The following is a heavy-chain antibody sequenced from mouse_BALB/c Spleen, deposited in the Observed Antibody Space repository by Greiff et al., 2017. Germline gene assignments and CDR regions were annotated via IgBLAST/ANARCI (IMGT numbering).Heavy chain of an antibody. D-gene: IGHD2-14*01. Sequence: EVKLVESGGGLVQPGGSLKLSCAASGFTFSSYGMSWVRQTPDKRLELVATINSNGGSTYYPDSVKGRFTISRDNAKNTLYLQMSSLKSEDTAMYYCASDRYDEGYAMDYWGQGTSVTVSS. CDR2: INSNGGST. V-gene: IGHV5-6-3*01. J-gene: IGHJ4*01. CDR3: ASDRYDEGYAMDY. CDR1: GFTFSSYG.